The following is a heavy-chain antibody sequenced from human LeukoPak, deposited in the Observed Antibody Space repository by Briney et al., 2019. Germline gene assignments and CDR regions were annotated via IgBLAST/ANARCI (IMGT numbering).Heavy chain of an antibody. CDR1: GFMLSDYW. V-gene: IGHV3-7*01. CDR3: ARDGFVGAADY. D-gene: IGHD6-13*01. CDR2: IKQDGSEK. J-gene: IGHJ4*02. Sequence: GGSLRLSCAASGFMLSDYWMSWVRQAPGRGLEWVANIKQDGSEKYYVDSVKGRFTISRDNAKNSLFLQMNSLRVEDTAVFYCARDGFVGAADYWGQGTLVTVSS.